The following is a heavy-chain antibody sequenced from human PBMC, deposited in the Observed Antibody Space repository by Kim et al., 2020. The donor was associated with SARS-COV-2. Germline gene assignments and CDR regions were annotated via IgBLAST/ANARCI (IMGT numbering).Heavy chain of an antibody. J-gene: IGHJ6*02. D-gene: IGHD4-17*01. Sequence: SETLSLTCAVSGGSISSSNWWSWVRQPPGTVLEWIGDIYHSGSTNYNPSLKSRVTISVDKSKNQFSMKLSSVTAADTAVYYCASARHDYGDYGLSWHHDYCYDGMDVWGQGTTVTVSS. CDR3: ASARHDYGDYGLSWHHDYCYDGMDV. CDR2: IYHSGST. CDR1: GGSISSSNW. V-gene: IGHV4-4*02.